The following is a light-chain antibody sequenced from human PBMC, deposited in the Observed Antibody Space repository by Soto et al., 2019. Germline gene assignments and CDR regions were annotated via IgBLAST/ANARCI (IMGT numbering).Light chain of an antibody. CDR1: QSIDTW. V-gene: IGKV1-5*03. CDR2: KAI. CDR3: QRYNECQYV. J-gene: IGKJ2*01. Sequence: DIQMTQSPSTLSASVGDRVTITCRASQSIDTWLAWYQQKPGKAPKLLILKAIILQSGVPSRFSGSASGTELSLTISTLHPDDFATYCCQRYNECQYVFDQGTKL.